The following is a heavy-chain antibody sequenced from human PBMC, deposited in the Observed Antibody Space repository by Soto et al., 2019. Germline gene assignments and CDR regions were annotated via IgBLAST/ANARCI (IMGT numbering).Heavy chain of an antibody. CDR3: ARRGPRIVVVVAAKGDDAFDI. CDR2: ISAYNGHT. CDR1: GYTFTSYG. V-gene: IGHV1-18*01. J-gene: IGHJ3*02. D-gene: IGHD2-15*01. Sequence: ASVEVSCKAPGYTFTSYGISWVRQAPDQGLEWMGWISAYNGHTNYAHKLQGRGTMTTDTSTSTAYMKLRSLRSDDTAVYYCARRGPRIVVVVAAKGDDAFDIWGQGTMVTVSS.